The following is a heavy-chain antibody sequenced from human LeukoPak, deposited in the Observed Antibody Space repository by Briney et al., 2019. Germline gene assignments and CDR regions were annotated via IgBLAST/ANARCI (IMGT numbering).Heavy chain of an antibody. J-gene: IGHJ4*02. CDR3: ARDLSRYGDYIDY. V-gene: IGHV3-21*01. CDR2: ISSSSSYI. Sequence: RXXPGXXLEWVSSISSSSSYIYYADSVKGRFTISRDNAKNSLYLRMNSLRAEDTAVYYCARDLSRYGDYIDYWGQGTLVTVSS. D-gene: IGHD4-17*01.